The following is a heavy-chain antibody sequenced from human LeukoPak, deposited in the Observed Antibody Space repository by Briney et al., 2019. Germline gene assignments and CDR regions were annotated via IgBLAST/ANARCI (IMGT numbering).Heavy chain of an antibody. CDR1: GGSVSSGSYY. J-gene: IGHJ5*02. Sequence: PSETLSLTCTVSGGSVSSGSYYWSWIRQPPGKGLEWIGYIYYSGSTNYNPSLKSRVTISVDTSKNQFSLKLSSVTAADTAVYYCARAGYNPNWFDPWGQGTLVTVSS. V-gene: IGHV4-61*01. CDR3: ARAGYNPNWFDP. D-gene: IGHD5-24*01. CDR2: IYYSGST.